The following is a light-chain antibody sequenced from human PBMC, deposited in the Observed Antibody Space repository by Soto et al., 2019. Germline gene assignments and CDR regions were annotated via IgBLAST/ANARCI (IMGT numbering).Light chain of an antibody. Sequence: DIQMTQSPSTLSGSVGDRVTTTFRASQTISSWLAWYQQKPGKAPKLLIYKASTLKSGVPSRFSGSGSGTEFTLTISSLQPDDFATYSCQHYNSYSEAFGQGTKVDIK. V-gene: IGKV1-5*03. CDR1: QTISSW. J-gene: IGKJ1*01. CDR2: KAS. CDR3: QHYNSYSEA.